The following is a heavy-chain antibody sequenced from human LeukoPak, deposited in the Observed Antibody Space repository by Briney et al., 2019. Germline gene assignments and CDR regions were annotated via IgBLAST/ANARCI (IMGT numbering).Heavy chain of an antibody. Sequence: SETLSLTCAVYGGSFSGYYWSWIRQPPGKGLEWIGYIYYSGSTNYNPSLKSRVTISVDTSKNQFSLKLSSVTAADTAVYYCARDPSSGEFDYWGQGTLVTVSS. J-gene: IGHJ4*02. D-gene: IGHD3-22*01. CDR2: IYYSGST. CDR1: GGSFSGYY. CDR3: ARDPSSGEFDY. V-gene: IGHV4-59*12.